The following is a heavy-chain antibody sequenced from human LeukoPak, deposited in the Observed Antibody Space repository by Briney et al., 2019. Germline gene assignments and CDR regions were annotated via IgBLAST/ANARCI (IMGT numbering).Heavy chain of an antibody. J-gene: IGHJ3*02. CDR1: GGSISSGGYS. CDR3: ARAIVVITPTAFDI. Sequence: SQTLSLTCAVSGGSISSGGYSWSWIRQPPGKGLEWIGYIYHSGSTYYNPSLKSRVTISVDTSKNQFSLKLSSVTAADTAVYYCARAIVVITPTAFDIWGQGTMVTVSS. V-gene: IGHV4-30-2*05. D-gene: IGHD3-22*01. CDR2: IYHSGST.